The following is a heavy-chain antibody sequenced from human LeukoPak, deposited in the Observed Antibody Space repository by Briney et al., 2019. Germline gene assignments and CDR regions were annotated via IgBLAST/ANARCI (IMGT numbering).Heavy chain of an antibody. CDR1: GGSISNYY. CDR3: ARVDIVVVPAAMSSYYYYGMDV. J-gene: IGHJ6*02. D-gene: IGHD2-2*01. Sequence: PSETLSLTCTVSGGSISNYYWSWIRQPAGKGLEWIGRKYARGSSNYNPPVQSRVTMSVDTSKNQFSLKLSSVTAADTAVYYCARVDIVVVPAAMSSYYYYGMDVWGQGPRSPSP. V-gene: IGHV4-4*07. CDR2: KYARGSS.